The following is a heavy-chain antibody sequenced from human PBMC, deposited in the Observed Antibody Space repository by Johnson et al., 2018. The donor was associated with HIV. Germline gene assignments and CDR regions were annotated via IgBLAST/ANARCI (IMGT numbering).Heavy chain of an antibody. CDR2: FYRNGGSA. V-gene: IGHV3-20*04. Sequence: VHLVESGGGVVRPGGSLRLSCVASGFTLDDYDMSWVRQTPGKGLEWVSGFYRNGGSAGYAASVQGRFTISRDNAENSLYLQMNNLRAEDTALYYCARRWELHSNAFDIWGQGTMVTVSS. CDR1: GFTLDDYD. CDR3: ARRWELHSNAFDI. D-gene: IGHD1-26*01. J-gene: IGHJ3*02.